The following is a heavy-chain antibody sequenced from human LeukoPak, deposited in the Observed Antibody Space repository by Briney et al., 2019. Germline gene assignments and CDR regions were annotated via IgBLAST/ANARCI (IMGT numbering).Heavy chain of an antibody. Sequence: GASVKVSCKAPGGTFSSYAISWVRQAPGQGLEWMGGIIPIFGTANYAQKFQGRVTITADESTSTAYMELSSLRSEDTAVYYCARVRNDYGDYVFDYWGQGTLVTVSS. J-gene: IGHJ4*02. CDR3: ARVRNDYGDYVFDY. D-gene: IGHD4-17*01. CDR2: IIPIFGTA. CDR1: GGTFSSYA. V-gene: IGHV1-69*01.